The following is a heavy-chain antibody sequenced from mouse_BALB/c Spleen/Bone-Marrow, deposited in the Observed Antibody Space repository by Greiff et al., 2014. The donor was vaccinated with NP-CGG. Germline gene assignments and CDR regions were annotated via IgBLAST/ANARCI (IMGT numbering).Heavy chain of an antibody. CDR1: GYTFTDYN. CDR3: ARSRYFDV. CDR2: INPTYDST. V-gene: IGHV1-18*01. Sequence: SGAELVKPGASVKISCKASGYTFTDYNMDWVKQSHGKSLEWIGDINPTYDSTSYNQKFKGKATLTVDKSSSTAYMELRSLTSEDTAVYYCARSRYFDVWGAGTTVTVSS. J-gene: IGHJ1*01.